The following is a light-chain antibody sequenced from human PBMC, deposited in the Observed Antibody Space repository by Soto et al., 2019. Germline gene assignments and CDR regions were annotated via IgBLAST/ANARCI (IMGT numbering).Light chain of an antibody. CDR1: QSVSSN. CDR3: QQYNNWPRIT. V-gene: IGKV3-15*01. Sequence: EIVMTQSPATLSVSPGERATLSCRASQSVSSNLAWYQQKPGQAPRLLIYGASTRATGIPARFSGSGSGTEFTLTISSLQSEDFAVYYCQQYNNWPRITFGGGTTVEIK. J-gene: IGKJ4*01. CDR2: GAS.